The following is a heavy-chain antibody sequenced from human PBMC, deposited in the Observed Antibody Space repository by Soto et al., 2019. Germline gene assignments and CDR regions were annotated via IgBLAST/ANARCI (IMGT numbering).Heavy chain of an antibody. V-gene: IGHV4-34*01. CDR1: GGSFSCYY. D-gene: IGHD6-6*01. CDR2: INHSGST. Sequence: PSETLSLTCAVYGGSFSCYYWSWIRQPPGKGLEWIGEINHSGSTNYNPSLKSRVTISVDTSKNQFSLKLSSVTAADTAVYYCARRIAARPIKFDYWGQGTLVTVSS. J-gene: IGHJ4*02. CDR3: ARRIAARPIKFDY.